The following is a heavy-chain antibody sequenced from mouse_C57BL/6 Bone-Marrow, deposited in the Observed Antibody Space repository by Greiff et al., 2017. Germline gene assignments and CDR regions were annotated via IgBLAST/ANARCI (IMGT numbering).Heavy chain of an antibody. CDR1: GYTFTDHT. V-gene: IGHV1-78*01. CDR3: GREVYPLAMDY. J-gene: IGHJ4*01. CDR2: IYPRDGST. Sequence: VQLQQPDAELVKPGASVKISCKASGYTFTDHTIHWMKQRPEQGLEWIGYIYPRDGSTKYNEKFKGKATLTADKSSSTAYMQLNSLTAEDSAVYFCGREVYPLAMDYWGQGTSVTVSS.